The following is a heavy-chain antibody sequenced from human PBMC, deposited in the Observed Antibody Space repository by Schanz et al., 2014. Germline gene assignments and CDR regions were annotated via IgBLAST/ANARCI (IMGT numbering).Heavy chain of an antibody. J-gene: IGHJ6*02. D-gene: IGHD2-21*02. V-gene: IGHV3-73*01. CDR2: IRSKANSYAT. CDR3: SSLNPTVTAYYFFGLDV. CDR1: GFTFSGSA. Sequence: EVQLVESGGGLVQPGGSLKLSCAASGFTFSGSALHWVRQASGKGLEGVGRIRSKANSYATAYAASVKGRFAISIDDSMNTAYLQRNSLKTEDTSVYYCSSLNPTVTAYYFFGLDVWGQGTTVTVSS.